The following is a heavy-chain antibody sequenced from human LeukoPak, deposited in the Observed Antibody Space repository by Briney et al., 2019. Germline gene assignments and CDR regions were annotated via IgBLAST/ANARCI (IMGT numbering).Heavy chain of an antibody. J-gene: IGHJ4*02. Sequence: GGSLRPSCAASGFTFSNYAMNWVRQAPGKGLEWVSAISGSSGRTYYADSVKGRFTISRDNSKGTVYLQMNSLRPEDTAVYYCAKDDAWLQYGNWGRGTLVTVSS. CDR2: ISGSSGRT. CDR1: GFTFSNYA. CDR3: AKDDAWLQYGN. D-gene: IGHD5-24*01. V-gene: IGHV3-23*01.